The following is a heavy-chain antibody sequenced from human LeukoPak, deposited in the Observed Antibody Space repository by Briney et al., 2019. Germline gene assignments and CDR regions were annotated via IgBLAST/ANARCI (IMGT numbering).Heavy chain of an antibody. Sequence: PSETLSLTCTISGGSISTYYWSWIRLPAGKGLEWIGRMYTSGTTYYNPSLKSRVSMSLDTSKDQFSLKLSPVTAADTAVYYCARHIRAAAALDAFDIWGQGTMVTVSS. CDR1: GGSISTYY. CDR2: MYTSGTT. CDR3: ARHIRAAAALDAFDI. V-gene: IGHV4-4*07. D-gene: IGHD6-13*01. J-gene: IGHJ3*02.